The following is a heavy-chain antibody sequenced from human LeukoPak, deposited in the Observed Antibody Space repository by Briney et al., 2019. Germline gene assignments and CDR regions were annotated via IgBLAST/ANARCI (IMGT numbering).Heavy chain of an antibody. CDR2: INPNSGGT. CDR1: GYTFTGYY. CDR3: ARGPLAAADYFDY. Sequence: ASVKVSCKASGYTFTGYYMHWVRQAPGQGLEWMGWINPNSGGTNYAQKFQGWVTMTRDTSISTAYMELSRLRSDDTAVYYCARGPLAAADYFDYWGQGTLVTVSS. V-gene: IGHV1-2*04. D-gene: IGHD6-13*01. J-gene: IGHJ4*02.